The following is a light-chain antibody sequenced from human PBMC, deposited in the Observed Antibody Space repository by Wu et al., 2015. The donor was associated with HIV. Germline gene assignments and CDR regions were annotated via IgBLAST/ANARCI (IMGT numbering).Light chain of an antibody. CDR3: QHYNEWPWT. J-gene: IGKJ1*01. CDR2: VHP. Sequence: SVSSRGKSRPSPVGQSECYSTSLVQQNLARLPGSSSMVHPPGPLVSPARFSGSGSGTEFTLTISNMQSEDFAVYYCQHYNEWPWTFGQGTKVEIK. CDR1: ECYST. V-gene: IGKV3-15*01.